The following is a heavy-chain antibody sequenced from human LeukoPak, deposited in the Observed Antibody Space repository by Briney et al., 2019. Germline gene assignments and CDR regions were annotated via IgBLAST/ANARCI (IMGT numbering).Heavy chain of an antibody. D-gene: IGHD3-22*01. CDR3: ASSPRSGYYYSHFDH. CDR2: IIPIFGTA. J-gene: IGHJ4*02. V-gene: IGHV1-69*05. CDR1: GGTFSSYA. Sequence: SVKVSCKASGGTFSSYAISWVRQAPGQGLEWMGRIIPIFGTANYAQKFQGRVTITTDESTSTAYMELSSLRSEDTAVYYCASSPRSGYYYSHFDHWGQGTLVTVSS.